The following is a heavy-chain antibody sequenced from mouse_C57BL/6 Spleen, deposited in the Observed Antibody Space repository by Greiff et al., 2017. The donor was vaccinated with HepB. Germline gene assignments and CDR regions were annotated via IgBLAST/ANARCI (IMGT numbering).Heavy chain of an antibody. CDR2: ISYDGSN. V-gene: IGHV3-6*01. J-gene: IGHJ3*01. D-gene: IGHD1-1*01. CDR1: GYSITSGYY. Sequence: EVKLMESGPGLVKPSQSLSLTCSVTGYSITSGYYWNWIRQFPGNKLEWMGYISYDGSNNYNPSLKNRISITRDTSKNQFFLKLNSVTTEDTATYYCARVYYGNGAWFAYWGQGTLVTVSA. CDR3: ARVYYGNGAWFAY.